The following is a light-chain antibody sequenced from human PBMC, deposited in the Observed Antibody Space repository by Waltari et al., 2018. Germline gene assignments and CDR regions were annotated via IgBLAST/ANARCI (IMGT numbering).Light chain of an antibody. CDR1: QAISNA. CDR3: QQRNSYPLT. Sequence: DIQMTQSPSSLSASVGDKVTITCRASQAISNALAWYQQKPGKAPKLLIYTASSLQSVVPSRFSGSGSGTDFTLTISSLQPEDFAVYYCQQRNSYPLTFGGGTKVEIK. J-gene: IGKJ4*01. V-gene: IGKV1-16*01. CDR2: TAS.